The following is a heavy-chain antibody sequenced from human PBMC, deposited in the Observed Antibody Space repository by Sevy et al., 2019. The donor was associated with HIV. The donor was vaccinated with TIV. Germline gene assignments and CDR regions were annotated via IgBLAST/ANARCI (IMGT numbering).Heavy chain of an antibody. CDR1: GFTVNDKY. D-gene: IGHD6-19*01. CDR2: IFSSGST. J-gene: IGHJ4*02. CDR3: VSRFLSYRSGWSYFDY. V-gene: IGHV3-66*02. Sequence: GGSLRLSCAISGFTVNDKYIIWVRQAPGKGLEWVSVIFSSGSTYYADSAKGRFTISRANSKNTVDLQMNSVRAEDTAVYYCVSRFLSYRSGWSYFDYWGQGTLVTVSS.